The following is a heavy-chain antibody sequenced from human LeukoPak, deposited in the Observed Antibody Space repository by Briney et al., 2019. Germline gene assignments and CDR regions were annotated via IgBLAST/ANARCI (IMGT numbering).Heavy chain of an antibody. CDR3: ARSKYDFWSHYNC. J-gene: IGHJ4*02. CDR1: GGSISSYY. V-gene: IGHV4-59*01. CDR2: IYYSGST. Sequence: SETLSLTCTVSGGSISSYYWSWIRQPPGKGLEWIGYIYYSGSTNYNPSLKSRVTISVDTSKNQFSLKLSSVTAADTAVYYCARSKYDFWSHYNCWGQGTLVTVSS. D-gene: IGHD3-3*01.